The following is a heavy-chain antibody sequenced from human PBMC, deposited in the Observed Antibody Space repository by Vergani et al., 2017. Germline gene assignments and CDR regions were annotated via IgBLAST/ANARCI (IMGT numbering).Heavy chain of an antibody. V-gene: IGHV1-2*02. D-gene: IGHD2-2*01. CDR1: GYTFTDYF. Sequence: QVQLVQSGAEVKKPGALVKVSCKASGYTFTDYFMHWVRQAPGQGLEWMGWINPNSGGTNYAQKFQGRVTMTRDTSISTAYMELSNLRSDDTAVYYCARVGTSSNRDYFDYWGQGTVVTVSS. CDR2: INPNSGGT. CDR3: ARVGTSSNRDYFDY. J-gene: IGHJ4*02.